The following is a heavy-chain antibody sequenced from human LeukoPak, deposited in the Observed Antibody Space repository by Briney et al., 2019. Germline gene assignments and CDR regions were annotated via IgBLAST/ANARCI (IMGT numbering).Heavy chain of an antibody. D-gene: IGHD3-10*01. CDR3: AKDIHGSESYGFDY. Sequence: PGGSLRLSCAASGFTFSRYAMNWVRQSPGKGLEWVSCISGSGGSTYYADSGKGRFTISRDNSQNTLYLQMNSLRVEDTAVYYCAKDIHGSESYGFDYWGQGTLVTVSS. CDR2: ISGSGGST. V-gene: IGHV3-23*01. CDR1: GFTFSRYA. J-gene: IGHJ4*02.